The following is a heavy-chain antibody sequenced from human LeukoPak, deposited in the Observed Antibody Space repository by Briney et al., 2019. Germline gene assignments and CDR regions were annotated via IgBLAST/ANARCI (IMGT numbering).Heavy chain of an antibody. CDR3: AQGEMATSNFDY. D-gene: IGHD5-24*01. V-gene: IGHV4-39*01. CDR1: GGSISSSSYY. Sequence: SGTLSLTCTVSGGSISSSSYYWGWIRQPPGKGLEWIGSIYYSGSTYYNPSLKSRVTISVDTSKNQFSLKLSSVTAADTAVYYCAQGEMATSNFDYWGQGTLVTVSS. J-gene: IGHJ4*02. CDR2: IYYSGST.